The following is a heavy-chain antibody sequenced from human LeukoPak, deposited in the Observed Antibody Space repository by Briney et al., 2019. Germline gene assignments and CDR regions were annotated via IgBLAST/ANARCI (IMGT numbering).Heavy chain of an antibody. D-gene: IGHD2-2*01. CDR1: GFTFSGSA. V-gene: IGHV3-73*01. CDR2: IRDKANSYAT. J-gene: IGHJ4*02. Sequence: GGSLKLSCAASGFTFSGSAIHWVRQASGKGLEWVGRIRDKANSYATAYITSVKGRFTISRDDSKNTAYLQMSSLKTEDTAVYYCTRWDCTTTGCYPFDYWGQGTLVTVSS. CDR3: TRWDCTTTGCYPFDY.